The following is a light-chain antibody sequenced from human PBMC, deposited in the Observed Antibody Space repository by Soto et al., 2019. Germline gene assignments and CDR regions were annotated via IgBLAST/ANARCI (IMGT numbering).Light chain of an antibody. CDR2: QTS. V-gene: IGKV3-11*01. CDR3: HQRQSWPRT. CDR1: QYINTR. Sequence: VLTQSPATLSLFPGERVTLSCRASQYINTRLAWYQHRPGQAPRLLIYQTSIRAAGIPARFSASGTGTDFTLTISDVQPEDFAVYYCHQRQSWPRTFGQGDQGGYQ. J-gene: IGKJ1*01.